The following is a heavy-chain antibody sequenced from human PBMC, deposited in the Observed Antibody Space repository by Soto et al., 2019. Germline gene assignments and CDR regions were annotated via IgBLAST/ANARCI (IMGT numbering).Heavy chain of an antibody. CDR3: ARLWGSYRYYEWYFDY. CDR1: GGYISSYY. V-gene: IGHV4-59*08. J-gene: IGHJ4*02. D-gene: IGHD3-16*02. Sequence: TSETLSLTCTVSGGYISSYYWSWIRQPPGKGLEWIGYIYYSGSTNYNPSLKSRVTISVDTSKNQFSLKLSSVTAADTAVYYCARLWGSYRYYEWYFDYWGQGTLVTVSA. CDR2: IYYSGST.